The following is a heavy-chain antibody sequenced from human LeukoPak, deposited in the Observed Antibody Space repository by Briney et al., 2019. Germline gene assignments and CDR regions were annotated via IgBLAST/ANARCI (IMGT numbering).Heavy chain of an antibody. V-gene: IGHV1-8*01. D-gene: IGHD3-3*01. CDR2: MNPNSGNT. CDR3: ARGGYYDFWSGYYKGWFDP. CDR1: VYTFTSYD. J-gene: IGHJ5*02. Sequence: GASVKVPCKASVYTFTSYDINWVRQATGQGLEWMGWMNPNSGNTGYAQKFQGRVTMTRNSSISTAYSELSSLRSEDTAVYYCARGGYYDFWSGYYKGWFDPWGQGTLVTVSS.